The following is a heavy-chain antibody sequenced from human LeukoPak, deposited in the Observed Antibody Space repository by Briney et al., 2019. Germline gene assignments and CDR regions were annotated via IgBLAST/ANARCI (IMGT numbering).Heavy chain of an antibody. J-gene: IGHJ4*02. CDR2: IKQDGSEK. CDR3: ARDRGYSSSCIDY. D-gene: IGHD6-6*01. Sequence: PGGFLRLSCAASGFTFSSYWMSWVRQAPGKGLEWVANIKQDGSEKYYVDSVKGRFTISRDNAKNSLYLQMNSLRAEDTAVYYCARDRGYSSSCIDYWGQGTLVTVSP. V-gene: IGHV3-7*01. CDR1: GFTFSSYW.